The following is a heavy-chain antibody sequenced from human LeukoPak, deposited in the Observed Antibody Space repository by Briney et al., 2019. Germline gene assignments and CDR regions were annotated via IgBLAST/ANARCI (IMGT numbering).Heavy chain of an antibody. V-gene: IGHV4-59*08. CDR1: GGSISNYH. Sequence: SETLSLTCTVSGGSISNYHWSWIRQSPGKGLEWIGYIDYGGNTNYSPSLKSRVTISLDMSKNQFSLKLSSVTVADTAIYYCARRSYYAPYGMDVWGQGTTVTVSS. D-gene: IGHD2/OR15-2a*01. CDR3: ARRSYYAPYGMDV. J-gene: IGHJ6*02. CDR2: IDYGGNT.